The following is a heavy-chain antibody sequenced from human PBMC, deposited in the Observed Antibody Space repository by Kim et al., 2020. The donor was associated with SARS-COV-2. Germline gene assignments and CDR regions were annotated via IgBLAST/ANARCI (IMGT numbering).Heavy chain of an antibody. CDR3: ARALYSSGWYLLFDY. D-gene: IGHD6-19*01. Sequence: SETLSLTCTVSGGSISSYYWSWIRQPPGKGLEWIGYIYYSGSTNYNPSLKSRVTISVDTSKNQFSLKLSSVTAADTAVYYCARALYSSGWYLLFDYWGQG. CDR1: GGSISSYY. J-gene: IGHJ4*02. V-gene: IGHV4-59*01. CDR2: IYYSGST.